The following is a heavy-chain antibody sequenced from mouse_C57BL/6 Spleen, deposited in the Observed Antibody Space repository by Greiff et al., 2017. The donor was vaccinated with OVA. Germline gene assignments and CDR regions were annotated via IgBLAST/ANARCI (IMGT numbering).Heavy chain of an antibody. Sequence: EVKLVESEGGLVQPGSSMKLSCTASGFTFSDYYMAWVRQVPEKGLEWVANINYDGSSTYYLDSLKSRFIISRDNAKNILYLQMSSLKSEDTATYYCARERGLYYYAMDYWGQGTSVTVSS. J-gene: IGHJ4*01. CDR3: ARERGLYYYAMDY. V-gene: IGHV5-16*01. CDR1: GFTFSDYY. CDR2: INYDGSST.